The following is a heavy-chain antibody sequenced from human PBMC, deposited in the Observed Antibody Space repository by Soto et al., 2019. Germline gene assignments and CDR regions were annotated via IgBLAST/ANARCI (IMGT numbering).Heavy chain of an antibody. V-gene: IGHV3-23*01. J-gene: IGHJ6*04. CDR2: LSGSGSNT. CDR3: ANGGVTRFYYYAMDV. Sequence: EVQLLESEGGLVQPGRSLRLSCAASGFIFSDYAMSWVRQAPGKGLEWVSALSGSGSNTYYADSVKGRFTISRDNVKNTVSLQMNNLTAEDTAVYCWANGGVTRFYYYAMDVWGEGTTGTVAA. CDR1: GFIFSDYA.